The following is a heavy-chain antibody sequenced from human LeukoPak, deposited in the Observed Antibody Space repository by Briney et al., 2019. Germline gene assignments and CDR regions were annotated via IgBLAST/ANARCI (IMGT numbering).Heavy chain of an antibody. J-gene: IGHJ5*02. Sequence: SETLSLTCAVSGVSFDDYYWGWIRQPPGKGLEWIGSIYYSGSTYYNPSLKSRVTISVDTSKNQFSLKLSSVTAADTAVYYCARHFMATVTSGFDPWGQGTLVTVSS. V-gene: IGHV4-39*01. D-gene: IGHD4-17*01. CDR3: ARHFMATVTSGFDP. CDR2: IYYSGST. CDR1: GVSFDDYY.